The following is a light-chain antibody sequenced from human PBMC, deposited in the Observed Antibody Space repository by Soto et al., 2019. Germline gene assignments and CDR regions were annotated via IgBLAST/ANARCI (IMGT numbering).Light chain of an antibody. CDR2: DVS. CDR1: SSDVGGYNY. CDR3: SSYTSSSLYV. Sequence: QSALTQPASVSGSPGQSITISCTGTSSDVGGYNYVSWYQQLPGKAPKLMIYDVSDRPSGVSNRFSGSKSGNTASLTISGLQAEDGADYYCSSYTSSSLYVFGTGTKVTVL. J-gene: IGLJ1*01. V-gene: IGLV2-14*01.